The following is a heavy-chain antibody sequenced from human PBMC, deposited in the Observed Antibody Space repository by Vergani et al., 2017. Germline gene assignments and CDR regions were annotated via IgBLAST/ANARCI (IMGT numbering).Heavy chain of an antibody. CDR1: GACFSGYY. J-gene: IGHJ4*02. D-gene: IGHD6-13*01. CDR3: ARGTPEYSSS. Sequence: QVQLQQWGAGLLKPSETLSLTCAVYGACFSGYYWSWIRQPPAKGLVWIGEINQSGSTNYNPSLKSRVTISVDTSKNQFSRKLSSVTAADTAVYYCARGTPEYSSSWGQGTLVTVSS. CDR2: INQSGST. V-gene: IGHV4-34*01.